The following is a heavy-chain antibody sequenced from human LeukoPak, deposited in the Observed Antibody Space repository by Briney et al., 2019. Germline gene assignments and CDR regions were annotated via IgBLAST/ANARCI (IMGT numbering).Heavy chain of an antibody. Sequence: SETLSLTCSVSGGTISNYYWSWIRQPPGKGLEWIGYIYYSGSTNYNPSLKGRVTISVDTSKNQFSLKLSSVTAADTAVYYCARRRGYSLGGYYYYGMDVWGQGTTVTVSS. CDR3: ARRRGYSLGGYYYYGMDV. CDR1: GGTISNYY. CDR2: IYYSGST. D-gene: IGHD5-18*01. J-gene: IGHJ6*02. V-gene: IGHV4-59*08.